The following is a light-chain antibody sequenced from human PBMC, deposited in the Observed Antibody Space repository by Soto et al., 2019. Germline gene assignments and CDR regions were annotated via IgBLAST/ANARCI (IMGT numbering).Light chain of an antibody. CDR2: KAS. CDR3: QQYNIYWT. CDR1: QSISSW. J-gene: IGKJ1*01. V-gene: IGKV1-5*03. Sequence: DIQMTQSPSTPSASVGDRVTITCRASQSISSWLAWYQQKPGKAPKLLIYKASSLESGVPSRFSGSGSGTVFTLTISSLQPDDFAAYYCQQYNIYWTFGQGTKVEIK.